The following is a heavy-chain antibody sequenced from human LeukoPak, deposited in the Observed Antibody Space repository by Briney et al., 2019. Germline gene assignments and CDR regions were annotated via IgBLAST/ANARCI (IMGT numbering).Heavy chain of an antibody. D-gene: IGHD3-10*01. CDR1: GFTFSNYW. Sequence: GGSLRLSCAGSGFTFSNYWMHWVGQGPGKGLVWGSFINRDGSTTNYADSVKGRFTISRDNAKNALYLQMNSLRAEDTAVYYCAKDLHYGSADYWGQGTLVTVSS. CDR3: AKDLHYGSADY. CDR2: INRDGSTT. J-gene: IGHJ4*02. V-gene: IGHV3-74*01.